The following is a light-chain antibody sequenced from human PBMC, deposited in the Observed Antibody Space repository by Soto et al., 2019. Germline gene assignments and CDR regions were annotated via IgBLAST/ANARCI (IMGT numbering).Light chain of an antibody. V-gene: IGKV3-15*01. CDR1: QSISSN. CDR2: GTS. Sequence: EIVMTPSPATLSVSPGERATLSCRASQSISSNLAWYQQKPGQTPRRLIYGTSTRATGIPARFSGSGSGTEFPLTISSLQSEDFAVYYCQHYNNWPLTFGGGTKVEIK. J-gene: IGKJ4*01. CDR3: QHYNNWPLT.